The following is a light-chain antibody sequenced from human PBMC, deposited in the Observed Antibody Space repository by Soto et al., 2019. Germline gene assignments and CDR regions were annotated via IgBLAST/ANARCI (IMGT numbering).Light chain of an antibody. CDR3: QKSNSAPQT. V-gene: IGKV1-27*01. CDR2: AAS. J-gene: IGKJ1*01. CDR1: QGISNY. Sequence: DIQMTHSPSTLSGSLGDRVTITCRASQGISNYLAWYQQKPGKVPKLLIFAASSLQSGVPSRFSGSGSGTDFTLTISSLQPEDVATYYCQKSNSAPQTFGQGTKVDIK.